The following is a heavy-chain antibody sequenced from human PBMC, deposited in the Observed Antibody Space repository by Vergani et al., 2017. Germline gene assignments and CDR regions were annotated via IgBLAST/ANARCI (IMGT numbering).Heavy chain of an antibody. J-gene: IGHJ5*02. CDR3: ATSGYSGYEGINWFDP. V-gene: IGHV4-59*01. D-gene: IGHD5-12*01. CDR1: GGSISSYY. Sequence: QVQLQESGPGLVKPSETLSLTCTVSGGSISSYYWSWIRQPPGKGLEWIGYIYYSGSTNYNPSLKSRVTISVDTSKNQFSLKLSSVTAADTAVYYCATSGYSGYEGINWFDPWGQGTLVTVSS. CDR2: IYYSGST.